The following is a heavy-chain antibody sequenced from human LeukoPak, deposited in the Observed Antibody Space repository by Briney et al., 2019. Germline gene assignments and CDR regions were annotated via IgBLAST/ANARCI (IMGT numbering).Heavy chain of an antibody. Sequence: GGSLRLSCAASGFTFSSYWMHWVRQAPGKGLVWVSRIDTDGGTSYADSVKGRFTISRDNAKNTLYSQMNSLRAEDTAVYYCVRDGPMIRGVPYMDVWGKGTTVTVSS. CDR3: VRDGPMIRGVPYMDV. V-gene: IGHV3-74*01. D-gene: IGHD3-10*01. CDR2: IDTDGGT. J-gene: IGHJ6*03. CDR1: GFTFSSYW.